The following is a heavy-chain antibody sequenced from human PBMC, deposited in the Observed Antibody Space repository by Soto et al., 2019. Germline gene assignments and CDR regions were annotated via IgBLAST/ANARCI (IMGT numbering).Heavy chain of an antibody. CDR1: GFTFSGSA. CDR3: TRQSYASLIHRLECFSY. CDR2: IRSKANSYAT. D-gene: IGHD1-1*01. Sequence: GGALRLSCAASGFTFSGSAMHWVRQASGKGLEWVGRIRSKANSYATAYAASVKGRFTISRDDSKNTAYLQMNSLKTEDTAVYYCTRQSYASLIHRLECFSYRGQGSLVTGSS. J-gene: IGHJ4*02. V-gene: IGHV3-73*01.